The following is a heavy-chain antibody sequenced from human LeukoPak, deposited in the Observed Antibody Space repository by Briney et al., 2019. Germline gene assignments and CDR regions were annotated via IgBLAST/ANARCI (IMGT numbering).Heavy chain of an antibody. CDR3: AKLLIAARSYSQH. Sequence: GGSLRLSCAASGFTFSSYAMSWVRQAPGKGLEWASAISGSGGSTYYADSVKGRFTISRDNSKNTLYLQMNSLRAEDTAVYYCAKLLIAARSYSQHWGQGTLVTVSS. J-gene: IGHJ1*01. D-gene: IGHD6-6*01. V-gene: IGHV3-23*01. CDR2: ISGSGGST. CDR1: GFTFSSYA.